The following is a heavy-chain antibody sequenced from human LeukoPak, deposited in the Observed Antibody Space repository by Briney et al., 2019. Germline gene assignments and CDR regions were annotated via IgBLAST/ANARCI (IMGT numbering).Heavy chain of an antibody. Sequence: SVKVSCKASGGTFSSYAISWVRQAPGQGLEWMGRIIPIFGIANYAQKFQGRVTITADKSTSTAYMEQSSLGSEDTAVYYCARGGDYGDYRLDPWGQGTLVTVSS. CDR1: GGTFSSYA. CDR3: ARGGDYGDYRLDP. D-gene: IGHD4-17*01. CDR2: IIPIFGIA. V-gene: IGHV1-69*04. J-gene: IGHJ5*02.